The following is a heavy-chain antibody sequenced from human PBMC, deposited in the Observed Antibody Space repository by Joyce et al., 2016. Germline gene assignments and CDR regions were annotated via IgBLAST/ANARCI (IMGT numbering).Heavy chain of an antibody. D-gene: IGHD4-23*01. CDR3: ARDSDDTTVETQPFEY. Sequence: EVQLVESGGGLVQPGGSLRLSCAASGFTFTTYAMNWVRQGSGKGLEWLSYISPSSKTIYYADSVKGRFTISRDNAKNSLYLQMNSLRDEDTAVYYCARDSDDTTVETQPFEYWGQGTLVTVSS. J-gene: IGHJ4*02. V-gene: IGHV3-48*02. CDR1: GFTFTTYA. CDR2: ISPSSKTI.